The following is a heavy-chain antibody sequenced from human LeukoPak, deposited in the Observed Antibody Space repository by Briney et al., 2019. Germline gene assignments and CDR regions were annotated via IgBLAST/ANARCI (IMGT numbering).Heavy chain of an antibody. V-gene: IGHV3-23*01. CDR3: AKLPVARSNPYVAY. J-gene: IGHJ4*02. CDR1: GFTFSSYA. CDR2: ISGSGGST. D-gene: IGHD6-6*01. Sequence: PGGSLRLSCAASGFTFSSYAMSWVRQAPGKGLEWVSAISGSGGSTYYADSAKGRFTISRDNSKNTLYLQMNSLRAEDTAVYYCAKLPVARSNPYVAYWGQGTLVTVSS.